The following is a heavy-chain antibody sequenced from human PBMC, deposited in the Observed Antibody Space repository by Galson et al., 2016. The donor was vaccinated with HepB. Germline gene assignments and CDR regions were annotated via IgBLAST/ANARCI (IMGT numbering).Heavy chain of an antibody. CDR3: AHKREYSSFSFDY. V-gene: IGHV2-5*02. Sequence: ALVKPTQTLTLTCTFSGFSLSTSEAGVGWIRQPPGKALEWLALIYWDDGKRYNPSLKSRLTITKDTSENQVVLTMTNMGPVDTATYFCAHKREYSSFSFDYWGQGTLVTVSS. CDR2: IYWDDGK. D-gene: IGHD5-12*01. J-gene: IGHJ4*02. CDR1: GFSLSTSEAG.